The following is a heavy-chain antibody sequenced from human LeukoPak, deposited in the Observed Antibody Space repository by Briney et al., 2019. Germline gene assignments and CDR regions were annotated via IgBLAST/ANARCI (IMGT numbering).Heavy chain of an antibody. CDR1: GFTVSSNY. V-gene: IGHV3-66*02. Sequence: GGSLRFSCAASGFTVSSNYMSWVRQAPGKGLEWVSVTYSGGSTYYADSVKGRFTISRDNSKNTLYLQMNSLRAEDTAVYYCARVDPIAAAAAFDYWGQGTLVTVSS. J-gene: IGHJ4*02. CDR3: ARVDPIAAAAAFDY. D-gene: IGHD6-13*01. CDR2: TYSGGST.